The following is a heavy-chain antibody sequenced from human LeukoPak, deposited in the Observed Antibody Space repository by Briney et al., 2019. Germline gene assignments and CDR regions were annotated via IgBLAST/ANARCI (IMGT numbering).Heavy chain of an antibody. CDR3: ARVRVMTSTPLPFDY. CDR1: GVAINTNYW. CDR2: VYHEGST. D-gene: IGHD2-21*02. Sequence: SETLSLTCAVSGVAINTNYWWTWVRQTPGQGLEWIGEVYHEGSTNYNPSLKSRVTISIDKSKGHFSLKMRSVTAADTAVYYCARVRVMTSTPLPFDYWGQGTRVTVSS. J-gene: IGHJ4*02. V-gene: IGHV4-4*02.